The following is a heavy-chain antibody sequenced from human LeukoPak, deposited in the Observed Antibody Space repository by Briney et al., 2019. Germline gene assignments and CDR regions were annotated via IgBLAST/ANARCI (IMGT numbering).Heavy chain of an antibody. V-gene: IGHV3-30-3*01. CDR3: AKVGFSEMEWLLYSDH. D-gene: IGHD3-3*01. Sequence: PGRSLRLSCAASGFTFSYYTMHWVRQAPGKGLEWVAVISYDGSNKYYADSVKGRFTISRDNSKNTLYLQMNSLRAEDTAVYYCAKVGFSEMEWLLYSDHWGQGTLVTVSS. CDR1: GFTFSYYT. CDR2: ISYDGSNK. J-gene: IGHJ4*02.